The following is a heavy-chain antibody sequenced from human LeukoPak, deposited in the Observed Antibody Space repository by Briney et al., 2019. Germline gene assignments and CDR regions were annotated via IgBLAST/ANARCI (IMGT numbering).Heavy chain of an antibody. Sequence: SQTLSLTCTVSGGSISSSSYYWGWIRQPPGKGLEWIGSIYYSGSTYYYPSLKSRVTISVDTSKNQFSLKLSSVTAADTAVYYCARVQWLVQPYYFDYWGQGTLVTVSS. J-gene: IGHJ4*02. CDR3: ARVQWLVQPYYFDY. V-gene: IGHV4-39*07. D-gene: IGHD6-19*01. CDR2: IYYSGST. CDR1: GGSISSSSYY.